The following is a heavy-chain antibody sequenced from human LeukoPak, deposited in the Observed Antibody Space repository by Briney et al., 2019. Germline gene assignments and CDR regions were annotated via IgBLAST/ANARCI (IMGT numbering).Heavy chain of an antibody. CDR3: ARVKPVTTFHYYGMDV. D-gene: IGHD4-17*01. CDR1: GYTFTSYG. V-gene: IGHV1-18*01. CDR2: ISAYNGNT. Sequence: APVKVSCKASGYTFTSYGISWVRQAPGQGLEWMGWISAYNGNTNYAQKLQGRVTMTTDTSTSTAYMELRSLRSDDTAVYYCARVKPVTTFHYYGMDVWGQGTAVTVSS. J-gene: IGHJ6*02.